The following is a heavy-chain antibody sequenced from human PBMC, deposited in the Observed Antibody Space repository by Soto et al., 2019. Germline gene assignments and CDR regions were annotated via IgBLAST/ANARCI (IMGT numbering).Heavy chain of an antibody. J-gene: IGHJ6*02. D-gene: IGHD2-2*01. CDR2: ISLYRGNT. CDR1: GYTFINYG. CDR3: ALRIVPSVYYGMDF. Sequence: QVQLVQSGAEVKKPGASVKVSCKASGYTFINYGISWVRQAPGQGLEWMGWISLYRGNTNYAQKFQGRVTMTSDTSTTTAYMELRSLISDDTGVYYCALRIVPSVYYGMDFCGQGTTVTVSS. V-gene: IGHV1-18*01.